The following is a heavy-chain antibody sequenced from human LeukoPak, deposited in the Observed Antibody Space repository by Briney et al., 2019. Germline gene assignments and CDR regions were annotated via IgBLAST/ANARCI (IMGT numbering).Heavy chain of an antibody. D-gene: IGHD3-22*01. Sequence: ASVKVSCKASGYTFTTYYMHWVRQAPGPGLEWMGIINPSGGSTTYAQKFQGRVTMTRDTSTSTVYMELSSLRSEDTAVYYCARSAYDSLSHFDYWGQGTLVTVSS. CDR3: ARSAYDSLSHFDY. CDR1: GYTFTTYY. V-gene: IGHV1-46*01. CDR2: INPSGGST. J-gene: IGHJ4*02.